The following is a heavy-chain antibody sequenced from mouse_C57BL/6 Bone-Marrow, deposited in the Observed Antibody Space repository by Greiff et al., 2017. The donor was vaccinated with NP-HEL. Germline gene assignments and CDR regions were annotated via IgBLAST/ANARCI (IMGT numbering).Heavy chain of an antibody. V-gene: IGHV1-54*01. J-gene: IGHJ4*01. CDR2: INPGSGGT. CDR3: ARDGPLLCYAMDY. D-gene: IGHD2-10*01. CDR1: GYAFTNYL. Sequence: QVQLQQSGAELVRPGTSVKVSCKASGYAFTNYLIEWVKQRPGQGLEWIGVINPGSGGTNYNEKFKGKATLTADKSSSTAYMQLRSLTSEDSAVYFCARDGPLLCYAMDYWGQGTSVTVSS.